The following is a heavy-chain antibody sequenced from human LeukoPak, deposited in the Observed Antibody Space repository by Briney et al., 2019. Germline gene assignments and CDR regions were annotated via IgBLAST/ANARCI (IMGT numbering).Heavy chain of an antibody. J-gene: IGHJ4*02. CDR3: ARSRGSRYYDSSGYYLDY. V-gene: IGHV1-18*01. CDR2: ISAYNGNT. Sequence: ASVKVSCKASGYTFTSYGISWVRQAPGQGLEWTGWISAYNGNTNYAQKLQGRVTMTTDTSTSTAYMELRSLRSDDTAVYYCARSRGSRYYDSSGYYLDYWGQGTLVTVSS. CDR1: GYTFTSYG. D-gene: IGHD3-22*01.